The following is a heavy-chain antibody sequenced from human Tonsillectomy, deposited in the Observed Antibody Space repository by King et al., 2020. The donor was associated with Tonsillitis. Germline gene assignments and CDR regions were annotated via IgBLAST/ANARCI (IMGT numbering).Heavy chain of an antibody. CDR2: IDPDSGAA. V-gene: IGHV1-2*06. CDR3: ARDTGGWRSFDY. J-gene: IGHJ4*02. CDR1: GYSFTDYS. D-gene: IGHD2-8*02. Sequence: VQLVESGAEVKKPGASVKVSCQASGYSFTDYSIHWVRQAPGQGLDWMGRIDPDSGAADYALRFEDKVTMTTDTSSRTAYLELSRLRSEDTATYFCARDTGGWRSFDYWGQGTLVAVSS.